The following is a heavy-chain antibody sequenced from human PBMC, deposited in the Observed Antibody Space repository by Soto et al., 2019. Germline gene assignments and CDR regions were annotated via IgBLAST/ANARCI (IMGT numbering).Heavy chain of an antibody. CDR2: IIPILGIA. J-gene: IGHJ6*02. CDR3: ARDTYYYDSSGYSYYYGMDV. V-gene: IGHV1-69*04. Sequence: GASLKVSCKASGGTFSSYTISWVRQAPGQGLEWMGRIIPILGIANYAQKFQGRVTITADKSTSTAYMELSSLRSEDTAVYYCARDTYYYDSSGYSYYYGMDVWGQGTTVTVSS. D-gene: IGHD3-22*01. CDR1: GGTFSSYT.